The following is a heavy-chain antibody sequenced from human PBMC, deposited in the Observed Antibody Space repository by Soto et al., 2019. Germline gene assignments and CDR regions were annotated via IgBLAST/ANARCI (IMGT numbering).Heavy chain of an antibody. CDR2: ISAYNGNT. CDR3: ARDPGHGSDDSSGYSRDAFDI. V-gene: IGHV1-18*01. Sequence: QVQLVQSGAEVKKPGASVKVSCKASGYTFTSYGISWVRQAPGQGLEWMGWISAYNGNTTNAQKLQGRVTMTTDTSTSTAYMELRSLRSDDTTVYYCARDPGHGSDDSSGYSRDAFDIWGQGTMVTVSS. D-gene: IGHD3-22*01. CDR1: GYTFTSYG. J-gene: IGHJ3*02.